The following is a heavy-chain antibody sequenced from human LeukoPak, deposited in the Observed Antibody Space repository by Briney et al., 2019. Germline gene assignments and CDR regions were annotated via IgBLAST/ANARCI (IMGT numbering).Heavy chain of an antibody. D-gene: IGHD5-12*01. Sequence: SETLSLTCNVSGDSISSSYYYWGWIRQPPGKGLEWIGSIHYSGSTYHNSSLKSRVTISVDTSKNQFSLKLSSVTAAVTAVYYCARGIVATILRGLFDYWGQGTLVTVSS. CDR3: ARGIVATILRGLFDY. CDR1: GDSISSSYYY. V-gene: IGHV4-39*01. J-gene: IGHJ4*02. CDR2: IHYSGST.